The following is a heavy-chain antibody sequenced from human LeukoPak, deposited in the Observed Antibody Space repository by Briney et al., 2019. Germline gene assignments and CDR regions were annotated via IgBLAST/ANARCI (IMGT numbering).Heavy chain of an antibody. D-gene: IGHD1-26*01. J-gene: IGHJ5*02. CDR2: IYHSGST. Sequence: SETLSLTCAVSGYSISSGYYWGWIRRPPGKGLEWIGSIYHSGSTYYNPSLKSRVTVSVDTSKNQFSLKLSSVTAADTAVYYCARAPDGRFDPWGQGTLVTVSS. CDR1: GYSISSGYY. CDR3: ARAPDGRFDP. V-gene: IGHV4-38-2*01.